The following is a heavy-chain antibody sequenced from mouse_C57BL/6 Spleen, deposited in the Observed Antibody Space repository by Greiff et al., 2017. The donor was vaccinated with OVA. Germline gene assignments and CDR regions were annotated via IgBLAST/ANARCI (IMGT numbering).Heavy chain of an antibody. CDR2: ISSGSSTI. CDR1: GFTFSDYG. V-gene: IGHV5-17*01. J-gene: IGHJ4*01. Sequence: EVQGVESGGGLVKPGRSLKLSCAASGFTFSDYGMHWVRQAPEKGLEWVAYISSGSSTIYYADTVKGRFTISRDNAKNTLFLQMTSLRSEDTATYYCASATVVDYAMDYWGQGTSVTVSS. CDR3: ASATVVDYAMDY. D-gene: IGHD1-1*01.